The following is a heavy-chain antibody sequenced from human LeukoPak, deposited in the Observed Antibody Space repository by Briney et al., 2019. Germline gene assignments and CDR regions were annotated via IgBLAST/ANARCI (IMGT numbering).Heavy chain of an antibody. CDR1: GFTFSSYS. CDR3: ARGCACGDYYYHYMDV. Sequence: GGSLRLSCAASGFTFSSYSMNWVRQAPGKGLEWVSYISSSSSTIYYADSVKGRFTISRDNAKNSLYLQMNSLRAEDTAVYYCARGCACGDYYYHYMDVWGKGTTVTVSS. J-gene: IGHJ6*03. D-gene: IGHD4-17*01. V-gene: IGHV3-48*01. CDR2: ISSSSSTI.